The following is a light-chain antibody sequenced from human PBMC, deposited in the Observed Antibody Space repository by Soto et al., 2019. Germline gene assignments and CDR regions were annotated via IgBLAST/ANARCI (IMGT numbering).Light chain of an antibody. CDR1: QSVSSN. V-gene: IGKV3-15*01. Sequence: EIVMTQSPATLSVSPGERATLSCRASQSVSSNLAWYQQKPGQAPRLLIYGASNRATGIPARFSGSGSATEVTLPISSLQSEDFAVYYCQQYNNWPPWTFGQGTKVEIK. CDR3: QQYNNWPPWT. CDR2: GAS. J-gene: IGKJ1*01.